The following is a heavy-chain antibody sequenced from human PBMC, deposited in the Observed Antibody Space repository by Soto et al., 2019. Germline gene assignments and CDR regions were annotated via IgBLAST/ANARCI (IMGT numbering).Heavy chain of an antibody. V-gene: IGHV3-48*02. CDR3: ARDDYYDSSGSHAY. CDR1: GFTFSSYS. Sequence: PGGSLRLSCAASGFTFSSYSMNWVRQAPGKGLEWVSCISSSSSTIYYADSVKGRFTISRDNAKNSLYLQMNSLRDEDTAVYYCARDDYYDSSGSHAYWGQGTLVTVSS. D-gene: IGHD3-22*01. CDR2: ISSSSSTI. J-gene: IGHJ4*02.